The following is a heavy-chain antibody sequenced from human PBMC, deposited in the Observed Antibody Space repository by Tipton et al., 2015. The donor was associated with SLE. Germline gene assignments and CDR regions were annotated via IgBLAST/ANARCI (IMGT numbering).Heavy chain of an antibody. V-gene: IGHV4-34*01. CDR2: INHSGST. Sequence: TLSLTCAVYGGSFSGYYWSWIRQPPGKGLEWIGEINHSGSTNYNPSLKSRVTISVDTSKNQFSLKLSSVTAADTAVYCCARGLRGPLDYWGQGTLVTVSS. J-gene: IGHJ4*02. CDR3: ARGLRGPLDY. CDR1: GGSFSGYY.